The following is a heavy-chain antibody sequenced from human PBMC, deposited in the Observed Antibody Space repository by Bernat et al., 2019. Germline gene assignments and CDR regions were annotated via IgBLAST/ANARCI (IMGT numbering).Heavy chain of an antibody. CDR2: IRPDGSSG. Sequence: QVQLVESGGGVVQPGRSLRLSCAASGFIFSSYGIQWVRQAPGKGLEGVAVIRPDGSSGYNADSVRGQVTISRDKAKNTLYQQRSSLRAEDTAVYYCARGGANSGYYDYWGQGTLVTVSS. J-gene: IGHJ4*02. CDR1: GFIFSSYG. V-gene: IGHV3-33*01. D-gene: IGHD1-26*01. CDR3: ARGGANSGYYDY.